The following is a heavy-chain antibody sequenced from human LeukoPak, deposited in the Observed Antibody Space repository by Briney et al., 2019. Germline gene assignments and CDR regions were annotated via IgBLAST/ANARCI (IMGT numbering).Heavy chain of an antibody. J-gene: IGHJ4*02. CDR2: IYYSGST. CDR3: ARHYYGSGRRGFDY. D-gene: IGHD3-10*01. CDR1: GGSISSYY. V-gene: IGHV4-59*08. Sequence: PSETLSLTCTVSGGSISSYYWSWIRQPPGKGLEWIGYIYYSGSTNYNPSLKSRVTISVDTSKNQFSLKLSSVTAADTAVYYCARHYYGSGRRGFDYWGQGTLVTVSS.